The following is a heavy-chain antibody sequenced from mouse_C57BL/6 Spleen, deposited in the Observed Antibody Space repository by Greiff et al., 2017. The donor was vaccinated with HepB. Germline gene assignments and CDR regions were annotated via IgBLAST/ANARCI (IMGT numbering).Heavy chain of an antibody. CDR2: IHPNSGST. Sequence: QVQLKQPGAELVKPGASVKLSCKASGYTFTSYWMHWVKQRPGQGLEWIGMIHPNSGSTNYNEKFKSKATLTVDKSSSTAYMQLSSLTSEDSAVYYCARKDYGSDYAMDYWGQGTSVTVSS. V-gene: IGHV1-64*01. CDR1: GYTFTSYW. CDR3: ARKDYGSDYAMDY. J-gene: IGHJ4*01. D-gene: IGHD1-1*01.